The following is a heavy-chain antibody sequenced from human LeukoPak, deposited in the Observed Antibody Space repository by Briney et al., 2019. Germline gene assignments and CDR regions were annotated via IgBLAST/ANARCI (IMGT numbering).Heavy chain of an antibody. CDR3: ARARYGDYGGYYYYGMDV. D-gene: IGHD4-17*01. J-gene: IGHJ6*02. Sequence: ASVKVSCKASGYTFTGYYMHWVRQAPGQGLEWMGWINPNSGGTNYAQKFQGRVTMTRDTSISTAYMELSRLRSDDTAVYYCARARYGDYGGYYYYGMDVWGQGTTVTVSS. CDR2: INPNSGGT. V-gene: IGHV1-2*02. CDR1: GYTFTGYY.